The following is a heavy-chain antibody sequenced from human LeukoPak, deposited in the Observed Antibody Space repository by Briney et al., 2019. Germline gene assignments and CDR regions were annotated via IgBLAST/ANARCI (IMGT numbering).Heavy chain of an antibody. CDR3: AKARDGYNSRLDY. V-gene: IGHV3-9*01. CDR2: TSWNSGSI. CDR1: GFTFDDYA. D-gene: IGHD5-24*01. Sequence: GGSLRLSCAASGFTFDDYAMHWVRQAPGKGLEWVSGTSWNSGSIGYADSVKGRFTISRDNAKNSLYLQMNSLRAEDTALYYCAKARDGYNSRLDYWGQGTLVTVSS. J-gene: IGHJ4*02.